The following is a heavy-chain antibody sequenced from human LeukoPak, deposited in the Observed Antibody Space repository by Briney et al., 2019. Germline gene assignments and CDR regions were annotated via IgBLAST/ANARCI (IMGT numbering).Heavy chain of an antibody. D-gene: IGHD2-15*01. CDR1: GFTFSSYA. Sequence: GALRLSCAASGFTFSSYAMSWVRQAPGKGLEWVSTISGSGGSTYYADSVKGRFTISRDNSKNTLYLQMNSLRAEDTAVYYCARRRYCSGGGCPSFEYFQHWGQGTLVTVSS. V-gene: IGHV3-23*01. J-gene: IGHJ1*01. CDR2: ISGSGGST. CDR3: ARRRYCSGGGCPSFEYFQH.